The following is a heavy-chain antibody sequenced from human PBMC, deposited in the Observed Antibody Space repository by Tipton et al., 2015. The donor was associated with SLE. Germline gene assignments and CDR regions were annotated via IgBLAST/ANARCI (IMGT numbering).Heavy chain of an antibody. CDR2: IFHTGST. D-gene: IGHD6-13*01. CDR3: ARMFRAASGGFDC. J-gene: IGHJ4*02. V-gene: IGHV4-38-2*01. CDR1: GYSISSGYY. Sequence: LRLSCAVSGYSISSGYYWGWIRQPPGKGLEWIATIFHTGSTYYNPSLKSRVTISVDTSKNQFSLRVSSVIAADTAVYYCARMFRAASGGFDCWGQGTLVAVSS.